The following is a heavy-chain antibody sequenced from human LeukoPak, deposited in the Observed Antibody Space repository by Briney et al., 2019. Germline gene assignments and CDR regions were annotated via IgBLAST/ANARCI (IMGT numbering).Heavy chain of an antibody. CDR1: GGTFSSYA. CDR3: AGDYTYCSDGLCRPQFDY. D-gene: IGHD5-24*01. J-gene: IGHJ4*02. V-gene: IGHV1-69*05. CDR2: IIPIFGTA. Sequence: PEASVKVSCKASGGTFSSYAISWVRQAPGQGLEWMGGIIPIFGTANYAQKFQDRVTITTDESTSTVYMELTSLRNADTAVYYCAGDYTYCSDGLCRPQFDYWGQGTVVTVSS.